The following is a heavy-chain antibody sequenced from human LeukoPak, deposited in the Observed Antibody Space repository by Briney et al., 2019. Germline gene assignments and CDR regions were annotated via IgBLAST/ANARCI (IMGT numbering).Heavy chain of an antibody. CDR2: ISSIGSTI. J-gene: IGHJ6*03. D-gene: IGHD6-19*01. V-gene: IGHV3-48*04. CDR3: ARVLEQWLPQIYHYYMDV. CDR1: GFTFSTYT. Sequence: GGSLRLSCAASGFTFSTYTMNWVRQAPGKGLEWVSSISSIGSTIYYADSVKGRFTISKDNAKNSLYLQMNSLRAEDTAVYYCARVLEQWLPQIYHYYMDVWGKGTTVTVSS.